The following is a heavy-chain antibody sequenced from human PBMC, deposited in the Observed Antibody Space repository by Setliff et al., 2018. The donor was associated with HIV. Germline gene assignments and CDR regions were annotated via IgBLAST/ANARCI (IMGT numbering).Heavy chain of an antibody. J-gene: IGHJ3*02. CDR3: ARDLGYSYGEDAFDI. D-gene: IGHD5-18*01. CDR2: IYHSGST. CDR1: GGSVSSGSCY. Sequence: SETLSLTCTVSGGSVSSGSCYWSWIRQPPGKGLEWIGSIYHSGSTYYNPSLKSRVTISVDASKNQFSLKLSSVTAADTAVYYCARDLGYSYGEDAFDIWGQGTMVTVSS. V-gene: IGHV4-39*07.